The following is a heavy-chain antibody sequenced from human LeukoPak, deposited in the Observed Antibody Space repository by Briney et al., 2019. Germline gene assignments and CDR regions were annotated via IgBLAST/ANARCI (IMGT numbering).Heavy chain of an antibody. CDR3: AIAVAGFDY. D-gene: IGHD6-19*01. CDR2: INPSGGST. Sequence: ASVKVSCKASGYTFTSYYMHWVRQAPGQGLERMGIINPSGGSTSYAQKFQGRVTMTRDTSTSTVYMVLSSLRSEDTAVYYCAIAVAGFDYWGQGTLVTVSS. CDR1: GYTFTSYY. V-gene: IGHV1-46*03. J-gene: IGHJ4*02.